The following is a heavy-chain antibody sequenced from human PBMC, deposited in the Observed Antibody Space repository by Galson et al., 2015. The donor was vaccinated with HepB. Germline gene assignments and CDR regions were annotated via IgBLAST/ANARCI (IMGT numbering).Heavy chain of an antibody. CDR2: LKSKNAGGTT. CDR3: TTDRGIASRPLFDF. D-gene: IGHD6-13*01. Sequence: SLRLSCAVSGVTFTDGWMGWVRQAQGKGLEWVGRLKSKNAGGTTDYAAPVKGRFSISTDDSKNTLYLQMNSLKIEDTAMYYCTTDRGIASRPLFDFWGQGTLVTVSS. V-gene: IGHV3-15*01. J-gene: IGHJ4*02. CDR1: GVTFTDGW.